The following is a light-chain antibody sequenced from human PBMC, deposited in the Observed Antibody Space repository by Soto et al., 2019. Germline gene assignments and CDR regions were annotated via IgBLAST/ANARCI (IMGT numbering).Light chain of an antibody. J-gene: IGKJ1*01. V-gene: IGKV3-20*01. CDR1: QSFSNNY. Sequence: IVLTQSPGTLSLSPGERVTLSFRASQSFSNNYLAWYQQKPGQAPRLVIYGASNRATGIPDRFSGSGSGTDFTLTISRLEPEDFAVYYCQQYGSSPWTFGQGTKVDIK. CDR2: GAS. CDR3: QQYGSSPWT.